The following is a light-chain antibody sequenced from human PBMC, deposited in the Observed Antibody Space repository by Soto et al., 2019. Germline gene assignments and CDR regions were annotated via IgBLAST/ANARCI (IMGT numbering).Light chain of an antibody. V-gene: IGLV2-14*03. Sequence: QSALTQPASVSGSPGQSITISCTGTSSDIGAYNFVSWYQQHPGKAPKLMLYDVNIRPSGVSNRCSGSKSGNTASLTISGLQAEDEADYYCTSWTTSTTRIFGGGTQLTVL. CDR1: SSDIGAYNF. J-gene: IGLJ2*01. CDR2: DVN. CDR3: TSWTTSTTRI.